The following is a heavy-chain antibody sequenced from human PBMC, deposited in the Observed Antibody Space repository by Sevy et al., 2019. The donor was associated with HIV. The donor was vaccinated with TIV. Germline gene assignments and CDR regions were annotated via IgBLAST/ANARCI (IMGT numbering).Heavy chain of an antibody. CDR3: ATVLGAGAAGAFEI. J-gene: IGHJ3*02. D-gene: IGHD1-26*01. V-gene: IGHV3-15*01. CDR2: AKRKSDGGSI. CDR1: GFSFKNVW. Sequence: GGSLRLSCAGSGFSFKNVWMTWVRQTPGKGLEWVAHAKRKSDGGSIDYGSPVNGRFTISRDDSKDMLYLQMSSLKTEATGVYYCATVLGAGAAGAFEIWGQGTMVTVSS.